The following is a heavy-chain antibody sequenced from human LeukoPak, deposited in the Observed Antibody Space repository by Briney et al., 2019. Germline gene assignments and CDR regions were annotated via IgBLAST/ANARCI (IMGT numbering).Heavy chain of an antibody. V-gene: IGHV4-4*02. Sequence: SETLSLTCIVSGVSISSLNLWSWLRQPPGKGLEWIGEMYLGGTTNFNPSLKSRVTILIDKSKNQLSLQLTSVTAADTAVYYCAGLEGRYSTDWFYFFDYWGQGALVTVSS. CDR3: AGLEGRYSTDWFYFFDY. J-gene: IGHJ4*02. CDR2: MYLGGTT. CDR1: GVSISSLNL. D-gene: IGHD6-19*01.